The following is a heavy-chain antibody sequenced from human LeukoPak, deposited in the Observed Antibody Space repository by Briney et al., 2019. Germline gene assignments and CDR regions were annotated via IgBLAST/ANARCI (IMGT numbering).Heavy chain of an antibody. Sequence: ASVQVSCKASGYTFTGYYMHWVRQAPGQGLEWMGWINPNSGGTNYAQKFQGRVTMTRDTPISTAYMELSRLRSDDTAVYYCASDRGVYVGTFDYWGQRTLATVSS. CDR3: ASDRGVYVGTFDY. CDR2: INPNSGGT. V-gene: IGHV1-2*02. J-gene: IGHJ4*02. CDR1: GYTFTGYY. D-gene: IGHD2-8*01.